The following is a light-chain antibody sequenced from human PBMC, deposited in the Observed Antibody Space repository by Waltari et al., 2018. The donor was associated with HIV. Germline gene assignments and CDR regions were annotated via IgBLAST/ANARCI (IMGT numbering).Light chain of an antibody. J-gene: IGLJ3*02. CDR1: SSNIGSTY. CDR3: AAWDDSLSGG. V-gene: IGLV1-47*01. CDR2: RNN. Sequence: QSVLTQPPSASGTPGQRVTISCSGSSSNIGSTYVSWYQQLPGTAPKLLIYRNNQRPSGVPDRFSGSKSGTSASLAISGLRSEDEADYYCAAWDDSLSGGFGGGTKLTVL.